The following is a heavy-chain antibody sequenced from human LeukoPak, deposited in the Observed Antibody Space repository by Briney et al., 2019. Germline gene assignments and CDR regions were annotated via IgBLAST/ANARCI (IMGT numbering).Heavy chain of an antibody. CDR1: GYTLTELS. CDR2: FDPEDGET. V-gene: IGHV1-24*01. D-gene: IGHD4-23*01. Sequence: ASVKVSCKVSGYTLTELSMHWVRQAPGKGLEWMGGFDPEDGETIYAQKFQGRVTMTEDTSTDTAYMELSSLRSEDTAVYYCATWGPFGGYFDYWGQGTLVTVSS. CDR3: ATWGPFGGYFDY. J-gene: IGHJ4*02.